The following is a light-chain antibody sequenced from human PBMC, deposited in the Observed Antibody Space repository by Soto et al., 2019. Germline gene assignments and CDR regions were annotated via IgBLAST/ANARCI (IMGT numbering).Light chain of an antibody. CDR1: QSVLYSSNNKNY. V-gene: IGKV4-1*01. Sequence: DIVMTQSPDSLAVSLGERATINCKSSQSVLYSSNNKNYLAWYQQKPGQPPKLLIYWASTRESGVPDGFSGSGSGTDVTLTISSLQAEDVAVYYCQHYYNNPITFGGGTKVEIK. J-gene: IGKJ4*01. CDR3: QHYYNNPIT. CDR2: WAS.